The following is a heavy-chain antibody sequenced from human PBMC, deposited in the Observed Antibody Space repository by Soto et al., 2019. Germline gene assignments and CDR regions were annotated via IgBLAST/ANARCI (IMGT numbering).Heavy chain of an antibody. J-gene: IGHJ6*02. CDR3: AREGYKRDYYYYGMDV. Sequence: SVKVSCKASGGTFSSYAISWVRQAPGQGLEWMGGIIPIFGTANYAQKFQGRVTITADESTSTAYMELSSLRSEDTAVYYCAREGYKRDYYYYGMDVWGQGTTVTVSS. V-gene: IGHV1-69*13. CDR2: IIPIFGTA. CDR1: GGTFSSYA. D-gene: IGHD3-10*01.